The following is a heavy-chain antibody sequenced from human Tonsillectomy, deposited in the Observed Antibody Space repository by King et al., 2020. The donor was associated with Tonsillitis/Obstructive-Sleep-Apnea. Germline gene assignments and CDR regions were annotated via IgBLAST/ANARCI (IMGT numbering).Heavy chain of an antibody. CDR1: GGTFSSYA. D-gene: IGHD2-2*01. J-gene: IGHJ2*01. CDR3: AKTRLGYCSSTSCFAGWYFDL. CDR2: IIPIFGTA. Sequence: QLVQSGAEVKKPGSSVKVSCKASGGTFSSYAISWVRQAPGQGLEWVGGIIPIFGTANYAQKFQGRVTITADESTSTAYMELSSLRSEDTAVYYCAKTRLGYCSSTSCFAGWYFDLWGRGTLVTVSS. V-gene: IGHV1-69*12.